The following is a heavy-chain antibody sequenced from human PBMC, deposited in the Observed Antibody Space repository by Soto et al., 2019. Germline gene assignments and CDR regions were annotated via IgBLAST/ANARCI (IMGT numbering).Heavy chain of an antibody. CDR2: TRNKANSYTT. V-gene: IGHV3-72*01. Sequence: GGSLRLSCAASGFTFSDHYMDWVRQAPGKGLEWVGRTRNKANSYTTEYAASVKGRFTISRDDSKNSLYLQMNSLKTEDTAVYYCARRGQYVGYFDYWGQGILVTVSS. J-gene: IGHJ4*02. CDR1: GFTFSDHY. D-gene: IGHD1-26*01. CDR3: ARRGQYVGYFDY.